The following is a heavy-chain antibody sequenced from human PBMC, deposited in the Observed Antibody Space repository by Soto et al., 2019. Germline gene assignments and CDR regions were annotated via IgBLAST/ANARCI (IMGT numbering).Heavy chain of an antibody. J-gene: IGHJ5*02. CDR2: INPSGGST. V-gene: IGHV1-46*01. Sequence: ASVKVSCKASVYTFTSYYMHWVRQAPGQGLEWMGIINPSGGSTSYAQKFQGRVTMTRDTSTSTVYMELSSLRSEDTAVYYCARDANIAAAGTWFDPWGQGTLVTVSS. D-gene: IGHD6-13*01. CDR3: ARDANIAAAGTWFDP. CDR1: VYTFTSYY.